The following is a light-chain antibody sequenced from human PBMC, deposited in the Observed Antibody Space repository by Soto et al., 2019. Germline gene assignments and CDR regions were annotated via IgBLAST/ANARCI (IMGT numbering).Light chain of an antibody. CDR1: QYINNR. CDR2: QTS. J-gene: IGKJ3*01. V-gene: IGKV3-11*01. CDR3: HQLHSWPRT. Sequence: EIVLTQSPATLSSFPGDRVTLSCRASQYINNRLAWYQHSPGQAPRRLIYQTSIRAAGIPARFSASVTGTDCPLTISDVQPEDFAVYYCHQLHSWPRTFGPGTKVDL.